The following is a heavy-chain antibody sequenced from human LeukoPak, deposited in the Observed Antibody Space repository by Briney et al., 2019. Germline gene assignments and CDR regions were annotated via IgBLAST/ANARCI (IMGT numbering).Heavy chain of an antibody. CDR1: GGSISSYY. CDR3: ARSGRHYDSSGYWT. D-gene: IGHD3-22*01. CDR2: IYYRGST. Sequence: SETLSLTCTVSGGSISSYYWSWIRQPPGKGLEWIGYIYYRGSTKYNPSLKSRVTISVDTSKNQFSLKLSSVTAADTAVYYCARSGRHYDSSGYWTWGQGTLVTVSS. J-gene: IGHJ5*02. V-gene: IGHV4-59*01.